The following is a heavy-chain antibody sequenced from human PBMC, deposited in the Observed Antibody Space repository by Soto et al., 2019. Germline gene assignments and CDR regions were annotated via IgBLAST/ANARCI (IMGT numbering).Heavy chain of an antibody. J-gene: IGHJ4*02. CDR3: AKDTYYHDTSGYYVFDY. Sequence: GGSLRLSCAASGFIFSSYGMHWVRQAPGKGLEWVTGISYDGSNPYYSDSVKGRFTISRDNSKNTLYLQMNSPRAEDTAVYYCAKDTYYHDTSGYYVFDYWGPGSLVTVSS. V-gene: IGHV3-30*18. D-gene: IGHD3-22*01. CDR1: GFIFSSYG. CDR2: ISYDGSNP.